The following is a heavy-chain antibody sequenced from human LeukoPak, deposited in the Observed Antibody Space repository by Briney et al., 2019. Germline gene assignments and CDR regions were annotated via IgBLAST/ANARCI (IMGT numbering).Heavy chain of an antibody. Sequence: PGGSLRLSCAASGFTFSSYWMHWVRQAPGKGLVWVSRINSDGSSTSYADSVKGRFTISRDNAKNTLYLQMNSLRVEDTAVYYCARRGESSSGKYYYYYMDVWGKGTTVTVSS. J-gene: IGHJ6*03. CDR1: GFTFSSYW. D-gene: IGHD6-6*01. CDR2: INSDGSST. V-gene: IGHV3-74*01. CDR3: ARRGESSSGKYYYYYMDV.